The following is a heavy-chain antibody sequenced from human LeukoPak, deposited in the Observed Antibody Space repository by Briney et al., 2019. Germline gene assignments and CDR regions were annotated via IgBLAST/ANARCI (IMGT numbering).Heavy chain of an antibody. CDR2: IRQDGSEQ. CDR3: ARVAVIYYYYMEV. D-gene: IGHD2/OR15-2a*01. Sequence: PGGSLRLSCAASGFTFSSYAMSWVRQAPGKGLEWVANIRQDGSEQYYMDSVKGRFTISRDNAKYSLFLQMNSLRAEDTAVYYCARVAVIYYYYMEVWGKGTTVTVSS. CDR1: GFTFSSYA. V-gene: IGHV3-7*01. J-gene: IGHJ6*03.